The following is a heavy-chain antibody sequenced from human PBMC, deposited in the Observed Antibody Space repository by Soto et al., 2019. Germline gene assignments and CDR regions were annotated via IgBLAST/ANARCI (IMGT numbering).Heavy chain of an antibody. CDR3: ARGKYCSSTSCHRLAFDI. V-gene: IGHV4-31*03. CDR1: GGSISSGGYY. CDR2: IYYGGST. J-gene: IGHJ3*02. D-gene: IGHD2-2*01. Sequence: SETLSLTCTVSGGSISSGGYYWSGIRQHPGKGLEGIGYIYYGGSTNYNPSLKSRVTISVDTSKNQFSLKLSSVTAADTAVYYCARGKYCSSTSCHRLAFDIWGQGTMVTVAS.